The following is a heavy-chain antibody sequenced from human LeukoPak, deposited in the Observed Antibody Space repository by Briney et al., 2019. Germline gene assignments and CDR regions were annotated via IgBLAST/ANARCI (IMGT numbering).Heavy chain of an antibody. J-gene: IGHJ4*02. CDR2: IYYSGST. Sequence: PSETLSFTCTVSGGSISSYYWSWIRQPPGKGLEWIGYIYYSGSTNYNPSLKSRVTISVDTSKNQFSLKLSSVTAADTAVYYCARDGGYSYGLPFDYWGQGTLVTVSS. V-gene: IGHV4-59*01. D-gene: IGHD5-18*01. CDR3: ARDGGYSYGLPFDY. CDR1: GGSISSYY.